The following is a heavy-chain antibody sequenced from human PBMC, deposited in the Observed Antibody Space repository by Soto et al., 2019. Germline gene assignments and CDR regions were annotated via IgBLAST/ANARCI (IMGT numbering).Heavy chain of an antibody. CDR2: IIPIFGTA. J-gene: IGHJ6*02. CDR3: ERGDYGSGSYYFYDYGMDV. CDR1: GGTFRSYA. Sequence: GASVKVSFKASGGTFRSYAISWVRQAPGQGLEWMGGIIPIFGTANYAQKFQGRVTITADESTSTAYMELSSLRSEDTAGYYCERGDYGSGSYYFYDYGMDVWGQGTTVTVSS. D-gene: IGHD3-10*01. V-gene: IGHV1-69*13.